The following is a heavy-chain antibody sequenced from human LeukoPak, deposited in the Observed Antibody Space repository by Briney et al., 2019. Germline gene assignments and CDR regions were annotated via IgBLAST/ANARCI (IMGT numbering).Heavy chain of an antibody. J-gene: IGHJ4*02. Sequence: SETLSLTCTVSGGSISSYYWSWIRQPPGKGLEWIGYVHYGRNTNYNPSLKSRVAMSVDTSKNQFSLKLISATAADTAVYYCVGWQQLLFDYWGQGTLVTVSS. CDR1: GGSISSYY. D-gene: IGHD6-13*01. CDR3: VGWQQLLFDY. V-gene: IGHV4-59*01. CDR2: VHYGRNT.